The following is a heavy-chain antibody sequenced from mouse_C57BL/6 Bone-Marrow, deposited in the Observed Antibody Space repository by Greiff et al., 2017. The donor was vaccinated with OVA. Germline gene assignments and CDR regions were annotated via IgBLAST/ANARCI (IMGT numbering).Heavy chain of an antibody. CDR2: IYPRSGNT. CDR1: GYTFTSYG. J-gene: IGHJ2*01. D-gene: IGHD1-1*01. Sequence: QVQLQQSGAELARPGASVKLSCKASGYTFTSYGISWVKQRTGQGLEWIGEIYPRSGNTYYNEKFKGKATLTADKSSSTAYMELRSLTSEDSAVYFCAIRRYYYGSSYLDDWGQGTTLTVSS. V-gene: IGHV1-81*01. CDR3: AIRRYYYGSSYLDD.